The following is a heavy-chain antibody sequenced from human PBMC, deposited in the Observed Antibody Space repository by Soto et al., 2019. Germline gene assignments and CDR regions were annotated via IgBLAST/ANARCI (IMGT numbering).Heavy chain of an antibody. CDR3: ARGPAVLLWSGEPAGHQYGMDV. D-gene: IGHD3-10*01. V-gene: IGHV3-33*01. Sequence: QVQLVESGGGVVQPGRSLRLSCAASGFTFSSYGMHWVRQAPGKELEWVAVIWYDGSNKYYADSVKGRFTISRDNSKNPLYLKMNSLRAEDTAVFYCARGPAVLLWSGEPAGHQYGMDVWGQGTTVTVPS. J-gene: IGHJ6*02. CDR1: GFTFSSYG. CDR2: IWYDGSNK.